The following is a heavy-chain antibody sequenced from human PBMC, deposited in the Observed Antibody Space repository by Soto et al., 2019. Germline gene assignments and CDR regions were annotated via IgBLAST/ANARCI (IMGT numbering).Heavy chain of an antibody. CDR3: AQMWFGELRHGMDV. Sequence: QLVQSGAEVKKPGSSVKVSCKASGGDFLSYTISWVRQAPGQGPEWMGTIIPILDVAKNAQKFQGRVAITADKAPSTVYMELRSLRSDDTAVYYCAQMWFGELRHGMDVWGQGTTITVSS. J-gene: IGHJ6*02. V-gene: IGHV1-69*02. CDR2: IIPILDVA. CDR1: GGDFLSYT. D-gene: IGHD3-10*01.